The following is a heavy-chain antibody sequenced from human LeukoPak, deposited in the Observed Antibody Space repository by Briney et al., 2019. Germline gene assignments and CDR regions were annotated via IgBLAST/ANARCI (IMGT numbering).Heavy chain of an antibody. Sequence: GGSLRLSCAASGFTFSSYSMNWVRQAPGKGLEWVSYISSSSSTIYYADSVKGRFTISRDNAKNSLYLQMNSLRAEDTAVYYCASERGWFGEFDYGGQGTGVSVSS. CDR2: ISSSSSTI. CDR3: ASERGWFGEFDY. CDR1: GFTFSSYS. V-gene: IGHV3-48*01. D-gene: IGHD3-10*01. J-gene: IGHJ4*02.